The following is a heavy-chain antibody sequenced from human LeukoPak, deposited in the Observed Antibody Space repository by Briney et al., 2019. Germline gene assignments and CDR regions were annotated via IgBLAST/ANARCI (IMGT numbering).Heavy chain of an antibody. CDR2: ISYDGSNK. D-gene: IGHD3-3*01. V-gene: IGHV3-30-3*01. Sequence: GGSLRLSCAASGFTFSSYAMHWVRQAPGKGLEWVAVISYDGSNKYYADSVKGRFTISRDNSKNTLYLQMNSLRAEDTAVYYCARDLPDPYDFWSGYPYGMDVWGQGTTVTVSS. CDR3: ARDLPDPYDFWSGYPYGMDV. J-gene: IGHJ6*02. CDR1: GFTFSSYA.